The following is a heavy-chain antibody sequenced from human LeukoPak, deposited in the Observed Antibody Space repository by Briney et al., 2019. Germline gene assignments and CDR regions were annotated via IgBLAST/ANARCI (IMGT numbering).Heavy chain of an antibody. CDR2: ISGSGAST. CDR1: GFTFSSYA. J-gene: IGHJ4*02. CDR3: AKGSYGSGSYHFDF. Sequence: GGSLRLSCAASGFTFSSYAMSWVRQAPGKGLQWVSSISGSGASTYYADSVRGRFTISRDNSKKMLYLQMNSLRAEDTAVYYCAKGSYGSGSYHFDFWGQGALVTVSS. D-gene: IGHD3-10*01. V-gene: IGHV3-23*01.